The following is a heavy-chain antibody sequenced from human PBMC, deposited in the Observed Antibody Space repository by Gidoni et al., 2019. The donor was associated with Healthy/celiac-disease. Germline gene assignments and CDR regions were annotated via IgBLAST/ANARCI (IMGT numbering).Heavy chain of an antibody. J-gene: IGHJ3*02. CDR2: ISSSSSYI. V-gene: IGHV3-21*01. CDR1: GFTFSSYS. Sequence: EVQLVESGGGLVKPGGSLRLSCAASGFTFSSYSMNWVRQAPGKGLEWVSSISSSSSYIYYADSVKGRFTISRDNAKNSLYLQMNSLRAEDTAVYYCAREPIHAGYYDSRDMRGIAFDIWGQGTMVTVSS. CDR3: AREPIHAGYYDSRDMRGIAFDI. D-gene: IGHD3-22*01.